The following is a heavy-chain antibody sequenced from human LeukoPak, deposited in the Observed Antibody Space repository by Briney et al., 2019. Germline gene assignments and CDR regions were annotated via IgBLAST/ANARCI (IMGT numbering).Heavy chain of an antibody. D-gene: IGHD3-3*01. CDR3: AKTVLRFLEWLPFGEMDV. CDR1: GFICSSYA. CDR2: ISYDGSNK. Sequence: LLGGSLILSCAASGFICSSYAMCWGRQAPGKGLEWGAVISYDGSNKNYADSVKGRFTISRDNSKNTLYLQMNSLRAEDTAVYYCAKTVLRFLEWLPFGEMDVWGQGTTVTVSS. V-gene: IGHV3-30*18. J-gene: IGHJ6*02.